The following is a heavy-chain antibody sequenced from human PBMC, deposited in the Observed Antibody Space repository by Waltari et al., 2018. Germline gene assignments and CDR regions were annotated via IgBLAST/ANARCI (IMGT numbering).Heavy chain of an antibody. CDR1: GYSIRDGYF. CDR2: IKHTGNT. Sequence: QVQLQESGPGQLKPSETLSLTCSVSGYSIRDGYFWGWSRRPPGKGLAWIGSIKHTGNTYDNPSLKGRVTLSLDTSKNQFSLTLTSVTAADTALYYCARDLYGGNAAEYFDPWGQGTLLTVSS. J-gene: IGHJ4*02. CDR3: ARDLYGGNAAEYFDP. V-gene: IGHV4-38-2*02. D-gene: IGHD4-17*01.